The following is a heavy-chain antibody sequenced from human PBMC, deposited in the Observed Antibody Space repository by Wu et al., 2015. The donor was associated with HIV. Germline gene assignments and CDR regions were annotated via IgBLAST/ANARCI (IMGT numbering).Heavy chain of an antibody. CDR2: FDPEDGET. J-gene: IGHJ5*02. Sequence: QVQLVQSGAEVKKPGASVKVSCKVSGYTLTELSMHWVRQAPGKGLEWMGGFDPEDGETIYAQKFQGRVTMTEDTSTDTAYMELSSLRSEDTAVYYCATQLRDPGIAAAERWFDPGAREPWSPSPQ. D-gene: IGHD6-13*01. V-gene: IGHV1-24*01. CDR1: GYTLTELS. CDR3: ATQLRDPGIAAAERWFDP.